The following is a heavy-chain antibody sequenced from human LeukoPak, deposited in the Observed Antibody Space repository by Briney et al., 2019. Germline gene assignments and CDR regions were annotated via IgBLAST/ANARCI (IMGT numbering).Heavy chain of an antibody. Sequence: SGTLSLTCAVYGGSFSGYYWSWIRQPPGKGLEWIGEINHSGSTNYNPSLKSRVTISVDTSKNQFSLKLSSVTAADTAVYYCARESGDYDFWSGYYRGAFDYWGQGTLVTVSS. CDR1: GGSFSGYY. CDR2: INHSGST. CDR3: ARESGDYDFWSGYYRGAFDY. J-gene: IGHJ4*02. D-gene: IGHD3-3*01. V-gene: IGHV4-34*01.